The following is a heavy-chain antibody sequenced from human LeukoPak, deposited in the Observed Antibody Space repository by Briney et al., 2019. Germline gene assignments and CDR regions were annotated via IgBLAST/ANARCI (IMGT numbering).Heavy chain of an antibody. Sequence: PSETLSLTCAVSGGSFSGYYWNWVRQSPGKGLEWIGQIYHTGSTNYNPSLKSRVTILLNRSKNQLSLKLSSVTAADTAVYCYARDDFGVALGGVWGMGTTVIVSS. CDR2: IYHTGST. J-gene: IGHJ6*04. CDR3: ARDDFGVALGGV. V-gene: IGHV4-34*01. CDR1: GGSFSGYY. D-gene: IGHD3-3*01.